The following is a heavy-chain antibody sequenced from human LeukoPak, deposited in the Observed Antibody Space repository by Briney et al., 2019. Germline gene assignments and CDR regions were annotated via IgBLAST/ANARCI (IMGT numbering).Heavy chain of an antibody. CDR2: ISSNWGST. V-gene: IGHV3-64*01. CDR1: EFTFSNYS. J-gene: IGHJ6*03. Sequence: GGSLRLSCAASEFTFSNYSMYWVRQAPGKGLEYVSGISSNWGSTYYANSLKGRFNISRDNSKNTLYLQMKSLRAEETAVYYCARVQRGSVYYYYYMDVWGKGTTVTISS. CDR3: ARVQRGSVYYYYYMDV. D-gene: IGHD1-1*01.